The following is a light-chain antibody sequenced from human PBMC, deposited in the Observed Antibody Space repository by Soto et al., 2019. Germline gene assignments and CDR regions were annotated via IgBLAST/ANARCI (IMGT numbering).Light chain of an antibody. CDR1: QSISNY. CDR3: QQSYSTPTWT. CDR2: DAS. J-gene: IGKJ1*01. V-gene: IGKV1-39*01. Sequence: DIQMTQSPSSLSASVGDRVTITCRASQSISNYLNWYQQKPGKAPKRLIYDASSLRSGVPSRFSGSGSGTDVTLTISSLQPEDFATDYCQQSYSTPTWTFGQGTKVEIK.